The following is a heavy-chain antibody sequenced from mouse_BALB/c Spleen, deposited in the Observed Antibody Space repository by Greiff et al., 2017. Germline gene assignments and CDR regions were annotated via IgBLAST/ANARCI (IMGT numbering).Heavy chain of an antibody. V-gene: IGHV2-3*01. CDR2: IWGDGST. Sequence: VQLVESGPGLVAPSQSLSITCTVSGFSFTSFGVRWVRQPPGKGLEWLGVIWGDGSTNYHSALISRLSISKDNSKSHVLLKLNSLQTDDTATYYCAKHDYDVAMDYWGQGTSVTVSS. CDR3: AKHDYDVAMDY. CDR1: GFSFTSFG. J-gene: IGHJ4*01. D-gene: IGHD2-4*01.